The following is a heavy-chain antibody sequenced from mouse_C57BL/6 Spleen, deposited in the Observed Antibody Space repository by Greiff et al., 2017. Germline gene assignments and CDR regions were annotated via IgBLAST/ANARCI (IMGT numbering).Heavy chain of an antibody. J-gene: IGHJ4*01. CDR3: VYGSSYDYAMDY. D-gene: IGHD1-1*01. Sequence: VQLQQPGAELVMPGASVKLSCKASGYTFTSYWMHWVKQRPGQGLEWIGEIDPSDSYTNYNQKFKDKSTLTVDKSSSTAYMQHSRLTSEDSAVYYYVYGSSYDYAMDYWGQGTSVTVSS. V-gene: IGHV1-69*01. CDR1: GYTFTSYW. CDR2: IDPSDSYT.